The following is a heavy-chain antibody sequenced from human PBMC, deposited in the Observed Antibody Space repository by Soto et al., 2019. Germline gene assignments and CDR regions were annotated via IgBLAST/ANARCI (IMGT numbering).Heavy chain of an antibody. CDR2: IIPTFGTA. J-gene: IGHJ6*02. D-gene: IGHD3-9*01. CDR3: ARVLRYDILTGSKAYYYYGMDV. V-gene: IGHV1-69*13. CDR1: GGTFSSYA. Sequence: SVKVSCKASGGTFSSYAISWVRQAPGQGLEWMGGIIPTFGTANYAQKFQGRVTITGDESTSTAYMEVSRLRSDDTAVYYCARVLRYDILTGSKAYYYYGMDVWGQGTTVTVSS.